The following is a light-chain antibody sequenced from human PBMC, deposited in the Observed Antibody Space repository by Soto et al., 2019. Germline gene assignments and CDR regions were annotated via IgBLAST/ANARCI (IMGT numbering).Light chain of an antibody. CDR2: GAS. CDR3: QQDHDYSWT. J-gene: IGKJ1*01. CDR1: QGIGNA. V-gene: IGKV1-6*01. Sequence: AIQMTQYPSSLSASVGDRVTISCRASQGIGNALGWYQQKPGKAPTLLIYGASNLQSGVPSRFRGSRSGTEFTLTISSLQPEDFATYYCQQDHDYSWTFGQGTKVDIK.